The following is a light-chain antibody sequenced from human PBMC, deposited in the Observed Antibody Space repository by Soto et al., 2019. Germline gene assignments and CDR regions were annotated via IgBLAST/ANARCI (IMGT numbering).Light chain of an antibody. V-gene: IGLV2-14*01. Sequence: QSALTQPASVSGPPGQSITISCTGTSSDVGGYNYVSWYQQQSGKAPKLMIHEVSNRPSGVSNRFSGSKSGNTASLTISGLQAEDEADYYCSSYTSSRAYVFGIGTKATVL. CDR3: SSYTSSRAYV. J-gene: IGLJ1*01. CDR2: EVS. CDR1: SSDVGGYNY.